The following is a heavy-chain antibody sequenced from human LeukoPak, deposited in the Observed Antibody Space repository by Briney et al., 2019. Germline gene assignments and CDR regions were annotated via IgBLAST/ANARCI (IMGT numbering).Heavy chain of an antibody. CDR2: IYTSGST. Sequence: PSETLSLTCTVSGGSISSYYWSWLRQPAGKGLEWIGRIYTSGSTNYNPSLKSRVTMSVDTSKNQFSLKLSSVTAADTAVYYCARDRGTYSSSSLAWFDPWGQGTLVTVSS. CDR1: GGSISSYY. J-gene: IGHJ5*02. D-gene: IGHD6-6*01. V-gene: IGHV4-4*07. CDR3: ARDRGTYSSSSLAWFDP.